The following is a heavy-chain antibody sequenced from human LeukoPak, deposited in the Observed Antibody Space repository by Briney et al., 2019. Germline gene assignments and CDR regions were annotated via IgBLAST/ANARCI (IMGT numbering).Heavy chain of an antibody. V-gene: IGHV4-34*01. J-gene: IGHJ4*02. CDR1: GFTFSSYG. Sequence: GSLRLSCAASGFTFSSYGMHWVRQAPGKGLEWIGEINHSGSTNYNPSLKSRVTISLDTSKNKFSLKLSSVTAADTAVYYSARGLREVGNCRGGSCYSFYFDYWGQGTLVTVSS. CDR3: ARGLREVGNCRGGSCYSFYFDY. D-gene: IGHD2-15*01. CDR2: INHSGST.